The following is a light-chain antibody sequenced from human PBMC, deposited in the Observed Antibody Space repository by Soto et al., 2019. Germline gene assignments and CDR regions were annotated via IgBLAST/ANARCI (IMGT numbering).Light chain of an antibody. Sequence: AIRMTQSPSSFSASTGDRVTITCRASQGISSYLAWYQQKPGKAPKLLIYAASTLQSGVPSRFSGSGYGTDFTLTSSCLQSEDFATYYCQQYYRYPSSFCQGTKVEIK. CDR2: AAS. CDR3: QQYYRYPSS. CDR1: QGISSY. J-gene: IGKJ1*01. V-gene: IGKV1-8*01.